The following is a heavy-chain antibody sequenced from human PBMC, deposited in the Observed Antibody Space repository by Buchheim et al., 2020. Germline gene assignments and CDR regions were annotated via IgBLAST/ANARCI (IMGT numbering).Heavy chain of an antibody. D-gene: IGHD3-22*01. J-gene: IGHJ4*02. CDR2: FYYSGST. V-gene: IGHV4-30-4*01. CDR1: GGPISSGDHY. Sequence: QVQLQESGLGLVKPLQTLSLTCTVSGGPISSGDHYWSWSRQPPGKGLGCIWYFYYSGSTYYNPSLKRRVTISVDTSMYQFSLKVSSVTAADTAVYYCARGRQNLYYYDSSGYYYFDYWGQGTL. CDR3: ARGRQNLYYYDSSGYYYFDY.